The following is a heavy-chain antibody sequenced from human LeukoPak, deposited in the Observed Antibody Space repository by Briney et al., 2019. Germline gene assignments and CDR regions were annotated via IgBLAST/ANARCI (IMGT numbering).Heavy chain of an antibody. CDR2: INPLSGVT. D-gene: IGHD1-26*01. V-gene: IGHV1-2*02. Sequence: GASVKVSCKTSGYTFTTYYLHWVRQAPGQGPEWMGWINPLSGVTNYAQKFQGRVTMTRDTSISTAYMEVRSLRSEDTAVYYCARDNSVGDYAWWFDPWGQGTLVTVSS. CDR1: GYTFTTYY. CDR3: ARDNSVGDYAWWFDP. J-gene: IGHJ5*02.